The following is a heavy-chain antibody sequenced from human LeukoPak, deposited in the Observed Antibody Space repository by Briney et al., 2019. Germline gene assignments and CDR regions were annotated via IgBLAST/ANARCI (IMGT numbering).Heavy chain of an antibody. CDR2: LSYDANNK. J-gene: IGHJ4*02. V-gene: IGHV3-30*04. D-gene: IGHD4-17*01. Sequence: GGSLRLSCAASAFTFSSYSMHWVRQAPGKGLEWVAVLSYDANNKNYADSVKGRFTISRDNSKNTLYLEMNSLRAEDTAVYYCARGATVTNRTPRDYWGQGTLVTVSS. CDR1: AFTFSSYS. CDR3: ARGATVTNRTPRDY.